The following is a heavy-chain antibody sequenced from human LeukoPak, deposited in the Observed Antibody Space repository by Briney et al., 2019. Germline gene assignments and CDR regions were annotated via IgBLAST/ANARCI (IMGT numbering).Heavy chain of an antibody. V-gene: IGHV1-46*03. J-gene: IGHJ3*02. Sequence: ASVKVSCKASGYTFTSYYMHWVRQAPGHGLEWMGIINPSGGSTSYAQKFQGRVTMPRDTSTSTVYMELSSLRSEDTAVYYCARDLRELPRADAFDIWGQGTMVTVSS. CDR2: INPSGGST. CDR3: ARDLRELPRADAFDI. CDR1: GYTFTSYY. D-gene: IGHD1-26*01.